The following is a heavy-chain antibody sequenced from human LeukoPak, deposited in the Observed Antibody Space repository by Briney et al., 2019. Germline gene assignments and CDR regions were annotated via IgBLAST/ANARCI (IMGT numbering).Heavy chain of an antibody. CDR3: ASYYYYYGMDV. CDR1: GGSFSSYY. V-gene: IGHV4-34*01. CDR2: INHSGST. Sequence: SETLSLTCAVYGGSFSSYYWSWIRQPPGKGLEWIGEINHSGSTNYNPSLKSRVTISVDTSKNQFSLKLSSVTAADTAVYYCASYYYYYGMDVWGQGTTVTVSS. J-gene: IGHJ6*02.